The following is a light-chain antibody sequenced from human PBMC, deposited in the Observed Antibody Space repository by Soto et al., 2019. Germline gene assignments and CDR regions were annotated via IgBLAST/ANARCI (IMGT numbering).Light chain of an antibody. V-gene: IGKV1-27*01. Sequence: DIQMTQSPSSLSASVGDRVTITCRASQGISNYLAWYQQKPGKVPKLLIYAASTLQSGVPSRFSGSGSGTYFTLTISSLQPEDVATYYCQKYNSAPLTFDGGTKVEIK. CDR1: QGISNY. CDR2: AAS. CDR3: QKYNSAPLT. J-gene: IGKJ4*01.